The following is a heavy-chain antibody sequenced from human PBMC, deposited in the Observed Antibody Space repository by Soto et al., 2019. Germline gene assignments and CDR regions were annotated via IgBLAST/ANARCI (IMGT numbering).Heavy chain of an antibody. CDR1: GFTFDDYT. V-gene: IGHV3-43*01. CDR3: AKGEGMATIKYYYYYYGMDV. Sequence: GGSLRLSCAASGFTFDDYTMHWVRQAPGKGLEWVSLISWDGGSTYYADSVKGRFTISSDNSKNSLYQQMNSPRTEDTALYYFAKGEGMATIKYYYYYYGMDVWGQGTTVTVSS. CDR2: ISWDGGST. D-gene: IGHD5-12*01. J-gene: IGHJ6*02.